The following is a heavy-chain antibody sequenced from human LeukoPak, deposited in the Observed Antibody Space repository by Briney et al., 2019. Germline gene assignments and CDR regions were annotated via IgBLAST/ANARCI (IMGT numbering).Heavy chain of an antibody. D-gene: IGHD2-8*01. CDR2: INHSGST. CDR1: GGSFSGYY. J-gene: IGHJ5*02. CDR3: ARSQGMLDWFDP. Sequence: SETLSLTCAVYGGSFSGYYWSWIRQPPGKGLEWIGEINHSGSTNYNPSLKSRVTISVDTSKNQFSLKLSSVTAADTAVYYCARSQGMLDWFDPWGQGTLVTVSS. V-gene: IGHV4-34*01.